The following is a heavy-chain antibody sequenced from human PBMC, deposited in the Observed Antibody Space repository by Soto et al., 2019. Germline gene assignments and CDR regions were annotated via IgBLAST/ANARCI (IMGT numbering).Heavy chain of an antibody. D-gene: IGHD3-22*01. CDR1: GGSFSGYY. J-gene: IGHJ5*02. Sequence: SETLSLTCAVYGGSFSGYYWSWIRQPPGKGLEWIGEINHSGSTNYNPSLKSRVTISVDTSKNQFSLKLSSVTAADTAVYYCARGWAITMIVVVTTDWFDPWGQGTLVTVSS. CDR3: ARGWAITMIVVVTTDWFDP. CDR2: INHSGST. V-gene: IGHV4-34*01.